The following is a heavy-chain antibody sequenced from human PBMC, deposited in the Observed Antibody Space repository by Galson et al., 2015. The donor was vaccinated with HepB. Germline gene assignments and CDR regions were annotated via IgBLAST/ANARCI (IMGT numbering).Heavy chain of an antibody. CDR1: GFTFDDYA. CDR2: ISWNSGNI. Sequence: SLRLSCAASGFTFDDYAMHWVRQAPGKGLEWVSGISWNSGNIGYADSVKGRFTISRDNAKNSLYLQMNSLRAEDTALYYCVKGYYGDSDDAFDIWDQGTMVTVSS. CDR3: VKGYYGDSDDAFDI. J-gene: IGHJ3*02. D-gene: IGHD4-17*01. V-gene: IGHV3-9*01.